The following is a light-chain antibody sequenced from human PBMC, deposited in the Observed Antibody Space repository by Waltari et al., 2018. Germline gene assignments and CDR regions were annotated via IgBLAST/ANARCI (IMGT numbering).Light chain of an antibody. V-gene: IGKV3-11*01. CDR3: QQRSHWPPEYT. J-gene: IGKJ2*01. Sequence: EIVLTQSPATLSLSPGERATLSCRASHSVFTSLAWYQQKPGQAPRLLIYGASSRATGIPARFSGSGSGTDFTLAISSLEPEDFAVYYCQQRSHWPPEYTFGQGTKLEIK. CDR2: GAS. CDR1: HSVFTS.